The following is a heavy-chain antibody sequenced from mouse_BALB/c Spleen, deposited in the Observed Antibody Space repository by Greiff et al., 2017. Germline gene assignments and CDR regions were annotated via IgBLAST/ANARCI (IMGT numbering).Heavy chain of an antibody. V-gene: IGHV1-80*01. CDR3: ARGDYGNYWAMDY. CDR1: GYAFSSYW. D-gene: IGHD2-1*01. CDR2: IYPGDGDT. Sequence: VQLQQSGAELVRPGSSVKISCKASGYAFSSYWMNWVKQRPGQGLEWIGQIYPGDGDTNYNGKFKGKATLTADKSSSTAYMQLSSLTSEDSAVYFCARGDYGNYWAMDYWGQGTSVTVSS. J-gene: IGHJ4*01.